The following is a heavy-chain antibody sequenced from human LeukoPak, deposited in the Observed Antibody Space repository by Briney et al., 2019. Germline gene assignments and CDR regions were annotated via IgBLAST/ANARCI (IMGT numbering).Heavy chain of an antibody. J-gene: IGHJ4*02. CDR3: VKDSGWFHFDS. CDR1: GFTFSHSW. CDR2: IKEDGSSQ. Sequence: GGSLRLSCVASGFTFSHSWMTWVRQAPGKGLEWVGHIKEDGSSQNYADSVKGRFTISRDNAKSSLHLQMNGLRAEGTAMYYCVKDSGWFHFDSWGQGTLVTVSS. D-gene: IGHD6-19*01. V-gene: IGHV3-7*03.